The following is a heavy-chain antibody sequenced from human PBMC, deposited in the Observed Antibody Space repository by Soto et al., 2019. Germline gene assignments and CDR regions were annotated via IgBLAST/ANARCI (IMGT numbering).Heavy chain of an antibody. V-gene: IGHV4-4*02. Sequence: QVQLQESGPGLVKPSGTLSLTCAVFGGSISNSNWWTWVRQLPGKGMDWIGEIFHSGTTNDNSSLLGRVPISLDKANNQFSLTLGSVTAAGAAVYYCAHRPIVGAAIWGQGTLVTVSS. CDR1: GGSISNSNW. J-gene: IGHJ4*02. D-gene: IGHD1-26*01. CDR2: IFHSGTT. CDR3: AHRPIVGAAI.